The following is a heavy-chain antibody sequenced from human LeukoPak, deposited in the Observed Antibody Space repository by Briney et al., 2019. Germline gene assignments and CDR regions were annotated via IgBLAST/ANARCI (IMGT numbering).Heavy chain of an antibody. Sequence: GGSLRLSCAASGFTFSSCGMHWVRQAPGKGLEWVAVISYDGSKKYYADSVKGRFTISRDNSKNTLYLQMNSLRAEDTAVYYCAKVQWLVDVDAFDIWGQGTMVTVSS. CDR3: AKVQWLVDVDAFDI. V-gene: IGHV3-30*18. J-gene: IGHJ3*02. D-gene: IGHD6-19*01. CDR1: GFTFSSCG. CDR2: ISYDGSKK.